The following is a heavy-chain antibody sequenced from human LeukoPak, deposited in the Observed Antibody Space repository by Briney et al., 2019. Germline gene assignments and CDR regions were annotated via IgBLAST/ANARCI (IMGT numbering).Heavy chain of an antibody. J-gene: IGHJ4*02. CDR2: INHSGST. CDR1: GGSFSGYY. CDR3: ARSYGGILDY. V-gene: IGHV4-34*01. D-gene: IGHD4-23*01. Sequence: PSETLSLTCAVYGGSFSGYYWSWICQPPGKGLEWIGEINHSGSTNYNPSLKSRVTISVDTSKNQFSLKLSSVTAADTAVYYCARSYGGILDYWGQGTLVTVSS.